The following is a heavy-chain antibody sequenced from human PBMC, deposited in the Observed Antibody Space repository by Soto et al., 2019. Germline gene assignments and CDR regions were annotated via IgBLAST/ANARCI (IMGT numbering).Heavy chain of an antibody. CDR2: IDPSDSYT. Sequence: GESLKISCKGSGYSFTSYWISWVRQMPGKGLEWMGRIDPSDSYTNYSPSFQGHVTISADKSISTAYLQWSSLKASDTAMYYCARDEYRSSNQDYYFDYWGQGTLVTVSS. CDR3: ARDEYRSSNQDYYFDY. V-gene: IGHV5-10-1*01. D-gene: IGHD6-6*01. J-gene: IGHJ4*02. CDR1: GYSFTSYW.